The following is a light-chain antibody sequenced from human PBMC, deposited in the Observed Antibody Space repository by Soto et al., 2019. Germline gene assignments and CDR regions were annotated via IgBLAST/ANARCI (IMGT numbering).Light chain of an antibody. J-gene: IGKJ1*01. CDR1: QSIGSG. V-gene: IGKV1-5*01. Sequence: DIQMTQSPSTLSASVGDRVTITCRASQSIGSGLAWYQQKPGQAPRLVIYDVFTRDTGVPSRISGSGSGTEFTLTISSLQSDDFAAYYCQQYNSYSLTFGQGTKVDIK. CDR3: QQYNSYSLT. CDR2: DVF.